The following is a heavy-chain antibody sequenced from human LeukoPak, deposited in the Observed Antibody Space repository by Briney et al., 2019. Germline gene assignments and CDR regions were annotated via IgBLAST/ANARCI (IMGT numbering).Heavy chain of an antibody. CDR3: ARASGSYWWFDS. J-gene: IGHJ5*01. CDR2: VNPNSGDT. Sequence: ASVKVSCKASGYTFTGYYLHWVRQAPGQGLEWMGCVNPNSGDTNYAQKFQGSVTMTRDTSISTVHMELSRLRSDDTAVYYCARASGSYWWFDSWGRGTLVTVSS. CDR1: GYTFTGYY. D-gene: IGHD1-26*01. V-gene: IGHV1-2*02.